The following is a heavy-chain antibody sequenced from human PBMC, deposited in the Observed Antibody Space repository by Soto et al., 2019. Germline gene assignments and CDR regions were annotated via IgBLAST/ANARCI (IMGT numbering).Heavy chain of an antibody. CDR1: GYNFGLFG. Sequence: ASVKVSCKVAGYNFGLFGLSWVRQAPGQGLEWLGWISGYSAYDGNATYARKFQGRLFLTIDTSTSTGYMELRGLTFNYYYYGMDVWGQGTTVTVSS. V-gene: IGHV1-18*01. J-gene: IGHJ6*02. CDR3: V. CDR2: ISGYSAYDGNA.